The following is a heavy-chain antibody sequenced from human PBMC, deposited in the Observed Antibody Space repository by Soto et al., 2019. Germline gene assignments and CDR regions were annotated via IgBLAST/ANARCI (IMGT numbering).Heavy chain of an antibody. D-gene: IGHD2-15*01. CDR3: ARDDIRGYCSGGSCYSFRAYYYGMDV. CDR2: ISSSSSYI. CDR1: GFTFSSYS. J-gene: IGHJ6*02. V-gene: IGHV3-21*01. Sequence: GGSLRLSCAASGFTFSSYSMNWVRQAPGKGLEWVSSISSSSSYIYYADSVKGRFTIARDNAKDSLYLQMNSLRAEDTAVYYCARDDIRGYCSGGSCYSFRAYYYGMDVWGQGTTVTVSS.